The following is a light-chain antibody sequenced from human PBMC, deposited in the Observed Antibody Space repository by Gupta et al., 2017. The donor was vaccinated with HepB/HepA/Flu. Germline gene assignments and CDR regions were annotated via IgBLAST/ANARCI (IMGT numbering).Light chain of an antibody. CDR1: SSDVGAYNY. J-gene: IGLJ2*01. Sequence: QSALTQPASVSGSPGQSITISCTGTSSDVGAYNYVSWYQQHPGKAPKLMIYDVSNRPSGVSNRFSGSKSGNTASLTISGLQPEDEADYYCSSYTSSTTLVVFGGGIKLTVL. CDR3: SSYTSSTTLVV. V-gene: IGLV2-14*03. CDR2: DVS.